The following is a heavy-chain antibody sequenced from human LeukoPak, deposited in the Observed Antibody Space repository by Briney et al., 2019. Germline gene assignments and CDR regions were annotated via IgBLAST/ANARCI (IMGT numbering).Heavy chain of an antibody. CDR2: IYYSGTT. D-gene: IGHD6-13*01. Sequence: SETLSLTCTVSGGSMSSYYWTWLRQPPGKGLEWVGYIYYSGTTNYNPSLKSRVAISLDTSKNQFSLELSSVTAADTAVYYCARAPYSSTWYLEYFDFWGEGTLVTVSS. V-gene: IGHV4-59*01. CDR1: GGSMSSYY. J-gene: IGHJ4*02. CDR3: ARAPYSSTWYLEYFDF.